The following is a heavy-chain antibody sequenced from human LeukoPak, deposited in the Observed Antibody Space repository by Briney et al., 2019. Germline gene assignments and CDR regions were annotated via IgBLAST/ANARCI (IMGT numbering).Heavy chain of an antibody. CDR3: ARLDDDYPSYYYYGMDV. Sequence: SETLSLTCTGSGGSISSYYWSWIRQPPGKGLEWIGYIYYSGSTNYNPSLKSRVTISVDTSKNQFSLKLSSVTAADTAVYYCARLDDDYPSYYYYGMDVWGQGTTVTVSS. CDR2: IYYSGST. J-gene: IGHJ6*02. V-gene: IGHV4-59*08. CDR1: GGSISSYY. D-gene: IGHD4-17*01.